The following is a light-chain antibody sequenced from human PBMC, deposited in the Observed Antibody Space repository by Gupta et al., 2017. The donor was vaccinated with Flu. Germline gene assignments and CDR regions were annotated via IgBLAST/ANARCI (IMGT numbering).Light chain of an antibody. CDR1: QSVASY. CDR3: QHYGTSPT. CDR2: GAS. V-gene: IGKV3-20*01. J-gene: IGKJ2*01. Sequence: EIVLTQSPGTLSLSPGERATPSCRASQSVASYLVWYQQKPGQAPRLLIYGASSRATGIPDRFSGSGSGTDVSLTISRLEPEDFAVYYCQHYGTSPTFGQGTKLEIK.